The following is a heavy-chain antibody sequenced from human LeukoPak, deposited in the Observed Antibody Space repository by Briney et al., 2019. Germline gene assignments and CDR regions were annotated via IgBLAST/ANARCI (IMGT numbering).Heavy chain of an antibody. D-gene: IGHD3-3*01. CDR3: ARVGVVKTNDAFDI. CDR2: IYYSGST. J-gene: IGHJ3*02. V-gene: IGHV4-59*01. Sequence: SETLSLTCTVSGGSISSYYWSWIRQPPGKGLEWIGYIYYSGSTNYNPSLKSRVTISVDTSKNQFSLKLSSVTAADTAVYYCARVGVVKTNDAFDIWGQGTMVTVSS. CDR1: GGSISSYY.